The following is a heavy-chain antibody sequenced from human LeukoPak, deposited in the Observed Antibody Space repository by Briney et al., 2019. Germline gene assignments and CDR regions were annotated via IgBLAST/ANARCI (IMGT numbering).Heavy chain of an antibody. CDR1: GYTFTSYG. V-gene: IGHV1-18*01. CDR3: ASQEGYDGKYYFDY. J-gene: IGHJ4*02. D-gene: IGHD5-12*01. CDR2: ISACNGNT. Sequence: ASVKVSCKASGYTFTSYGISWVRQAPGQGLEWMGWISACNGNTNYAQKLQGRVTMTTDTSTSTAYMELSSLRSEDTAVYYCASQEGYDGKYYFDYWGQGTLVTVSS.